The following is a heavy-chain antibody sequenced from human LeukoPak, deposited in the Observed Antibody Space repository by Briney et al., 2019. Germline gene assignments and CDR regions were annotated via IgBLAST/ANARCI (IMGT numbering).Heavy chain of an antibody. J-gene: IGHJ3*02. CDR2: TYSDSST. V-gene: IGHV3-53*01. Sequence: PGGSLRLSCAASGFTLRNNYMSWVRPAPGKGLEWVSITYSDSSTNYTDSVKGRFTISRDTSQNTLSLQMNSLRAEDTAVYYCVRKNRDFNAAFDIWGQGTVVTVSS. CDR3: VRKNRDFNAAFDI. CDR1: GFTLRNNY. D-gene: IGHD2-21*02.